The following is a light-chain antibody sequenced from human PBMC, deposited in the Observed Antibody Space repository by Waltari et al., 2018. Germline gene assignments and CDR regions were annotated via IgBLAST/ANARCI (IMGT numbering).Light chain of an antibody. CDR1: QSLLHSNGYNY. CDR3: MHSLQTPWT. CDR2: LGS. J-gene: IGKJ1*01. V-gene: IGKV2-28*01. Sequence: DIVMTQSPLSLPVTPGEQASISCKSSQSLLHSNGYNYLGWYLQKPGQSPQLLIYLGSNRASGVPDRFSGSGSGTDFTLKISRLEAEDVGVYFCMHSLQTPWTFGQGTRVEIK.